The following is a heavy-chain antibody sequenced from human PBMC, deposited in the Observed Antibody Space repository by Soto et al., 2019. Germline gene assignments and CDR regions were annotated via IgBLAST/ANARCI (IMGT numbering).Heavy chain of an antibody. V-gene: IGHV3-30*03. J-gene: IGHJ6*03. CDR1: GFTFSSYG. D-gene: IGHD2-8*01. Sequence: QVQLVESGGGVVQPGRSLRLSCAASGFTFSSYGMHWVRQAPGKGLEWVAVISYDGSNKYYADSVKGRFTISRDNSKNTLYLPMNSRRAEDTAVYYCATDGCVACTNGVCWGSHYYYYYMDVWGKGTTVTVSS. CDR2: ISYDGSNK. CDR3: ATDGCVACTNGVCWGSHYYYYYMDV.